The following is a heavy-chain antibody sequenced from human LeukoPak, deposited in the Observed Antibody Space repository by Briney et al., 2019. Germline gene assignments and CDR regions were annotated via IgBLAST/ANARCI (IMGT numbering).Heavy chain of an antibody. D-gene: IGHD3-10*01. V-gene: IGHV4-39*07. CDR1: GGSISSSSYY. CDR3: AREPPHYYGSGSYYNGIDY. Sequence: KASETLSLTCTVSGGSISSSSYYWGWIRQPPGKGLEWIGSIYYSGSTYYNPSLKSRVTISVDTSKNQFSLKLSSVTAADTAVYYCAREPPHYYGSGSYYNGIDYWGQGTLVTVPS. J-gene: IGHJ4*02. CDR2: IYYSGST.